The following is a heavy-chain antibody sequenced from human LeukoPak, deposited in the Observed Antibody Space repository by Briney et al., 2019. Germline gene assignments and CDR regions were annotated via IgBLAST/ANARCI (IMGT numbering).Heavy chain of an antibody. Sequence: SSETLSLTCTVSGGSISNYYWSWIRQPPGKELEWIGYIYDSGSTNYNPSHKSRVTISVDTSKNQFSLKLSSVTAADTAVYYCARDLELGYWGQGTLVTVSS. CDR2: IYDSGST. D-gene: IGHD2/OR15-2a*01. V-gene: IGHV4-59*01. CDR1: GGSISNYY. J-gene: IGHJ4*02. CDR3: ARDLELGY.